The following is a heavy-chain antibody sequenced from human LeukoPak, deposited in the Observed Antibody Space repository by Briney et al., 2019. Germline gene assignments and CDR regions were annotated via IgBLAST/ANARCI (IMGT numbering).Heavy chain of an antibody. CDR1: GFPLSSYS. Sequence: GGSLRLSCAASGFPLSSYSINWVRQAPGKGLEWVSYISSSGSAIYCVDSVKGRFTVSRDNAKNSLFLQMNSPRAEDTAVYYCVRVKGSYFDYWGQGALVTVSS. CDR2: ISSSGSAI. J-gene: IGHJ4*02. D-gene: IGHD2-15*01. CDR3: VRVKGSYFDY. V-gene: IGHV3-48*01.